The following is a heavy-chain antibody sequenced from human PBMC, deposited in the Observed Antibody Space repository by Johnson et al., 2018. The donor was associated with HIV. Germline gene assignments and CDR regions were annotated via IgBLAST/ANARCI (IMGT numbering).Heavy chain of an antibody. CDR1: GFTFSRYW. CDR2: IKQDGSEK. V-gene: IGHV3-7*05. D-gene: IGHD2-21*01. J-gene: IGHJ3*02. Sequence: VQLVESGGGVVQPGGSLRLSCAASGFTFSRYWLTWVRQAPGKGLEWVADIKQDGSEKYYLAPVKGRFTISRDNARKSLYLQMNNLIAEDTAVYYCVRDDGSDFEAFDIWGLGTMVTVSS. CDR3: VRDDGSDFEAFDI.